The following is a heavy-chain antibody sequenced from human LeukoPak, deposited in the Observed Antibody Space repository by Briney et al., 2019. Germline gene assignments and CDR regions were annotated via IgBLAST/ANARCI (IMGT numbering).Heavy chain of an antibody. CDR1: GFTFSSYW. J-gene: IGHJ6*03. CDR3: AKGAFRDQVQGYYYMDV. V-gene: IGHV3-7*01. D-gene: IGHD3-10*01. CDR2: IKQDGSEK. Sequence: GGSLRLSCAASGFTFSSYWMSWVRQAPGKGLEWVANIKQDGSEKYYVDSVKGRFIISRDNAKNSLYLQMNSLRAEDTAVYHCAKGAFRDQVQGYYYMDVWGKGTTVTVSS.